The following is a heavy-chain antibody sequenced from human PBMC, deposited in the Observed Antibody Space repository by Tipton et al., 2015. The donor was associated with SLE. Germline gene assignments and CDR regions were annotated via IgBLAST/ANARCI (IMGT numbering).Heavy chain of an antibody. J-gene: IGHJ3*02. CDR1: GYTFTSYG. D-gene: IGHD1-26*01. Sequence: QVQLVQSGAEVKKPGASVKASCKASGYTFTSYGINWVRQAPGQGLEWMGWISAYNGNTNYAQKLQGRVTMTTGTSTSTAYMELRSLRSDDTAVYYCGKTVGATTAFDIWGQGTMVTVSS. CDR2: ISAYNGNT. CDR3: GKTVGATTAFDI. V-gene: IGHV1-18*01.